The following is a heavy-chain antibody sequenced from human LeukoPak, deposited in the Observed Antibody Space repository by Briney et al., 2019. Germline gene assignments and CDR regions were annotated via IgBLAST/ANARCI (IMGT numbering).Heavy chain of an antibody. Sequence: PGGSLRLSCATSGFTFSSYAMSWVRQAPGKGLEWVSGISNSGGSTYYADSVKGRFTISRDNSKNALYLQMNSLRADDTAVYYCAKNRGGGSGSSVVFDSWGQGTLVTVSS. CDR1: GFTFSSYA. V-gene: IGHV3-23*01. CDR2: ISNSGGST. J-gene: IGHJ4*02. D-gene: IGHD3-10*01. CDR3: AKNRGGGSGSSVVFDS.